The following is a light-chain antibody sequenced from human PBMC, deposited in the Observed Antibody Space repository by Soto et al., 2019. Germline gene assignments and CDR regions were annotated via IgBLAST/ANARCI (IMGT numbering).Light chain of an antibody. CDR1: SSDVGGYNY. V-gene: IGLV2-14*01. CDR3: SSYTSSSTVV. CDR2: DVS. Sequence: QSALTQPASVSGSPGQSITISCTGTSSDVGGYNYVSWYQQHPGKAPKLMIYDVSNRPSGVSNRFSGSKSGNTASLTISGLQAEYEADYYCSSYTSSSTVVFGGWTKLTVL. J-gene: IGLJ2*01.